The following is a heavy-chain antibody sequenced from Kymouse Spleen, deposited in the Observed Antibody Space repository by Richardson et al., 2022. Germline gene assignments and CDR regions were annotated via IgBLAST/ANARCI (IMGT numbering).Heavy chain of an antibody. Sequence: EVQLVESGGGLVKPGGSLRLSCAASGFTFSSYSMNWVRQAPGKGLEWVSSISSSSSYIYYADSVKGRFTISRDNAKNSLYLQMNSLRAEDTAVYYCARASSGWSYFDYWGQGTLVTVSS. CDR3: ARASSGWSYFDY. V-gene: IGHV3-21*03. CDR1: GFTFSSYS. D-gene: IGHD6-19*01. J-gene: IGHJ4*02. CDR2: ISSSSSYI.